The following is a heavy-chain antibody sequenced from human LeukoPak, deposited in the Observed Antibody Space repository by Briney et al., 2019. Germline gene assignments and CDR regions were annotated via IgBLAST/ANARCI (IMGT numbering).Heavy chain of an antibody. CDR2: INPNSGGT. V-gene: IGHV1-2*07. Sequence: ASVKLSCNASGYTFTRYYMHRVRQAPGQGLEWRGWINPNSGGTNYAHKLQVRVTMTRAPSISTAYMELSRLRSDDTGVYYCAGSRYYYGSATQFLWGQGTLVTVS. J-gene: IGHJ4*02. D-gene: IGHD3-10*01. CDR1: GYTFTRYY. CDR3: AGSRYYYGSATQFL.